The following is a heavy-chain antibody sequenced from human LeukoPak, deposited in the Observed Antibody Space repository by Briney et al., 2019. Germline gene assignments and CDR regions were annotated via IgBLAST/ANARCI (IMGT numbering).Heavy chain of an antibody. CDR1: GGSFSGYY. Sequence: SETLSLTCAVYGGSFSGYYWSWIRQPPGKGLEWIGEINHSGSTNYNPSLKSRVTISVDTSKNQFSLKLSSVTAADTAVYYCARGPLLYDFWSGYYPHDAFDIWGQGTMVTVSS. CDR3: ARGPLLYDFWSGYYPHDAFDI. CDR2: INHSGST. D-gene: IGHD3-3*01. J-gene: IGHJ3*02. V-gene: IGHV4-34*01.